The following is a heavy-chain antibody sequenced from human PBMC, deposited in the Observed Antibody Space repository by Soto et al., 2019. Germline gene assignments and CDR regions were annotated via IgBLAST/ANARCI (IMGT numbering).Heavy chain of an antibody. D-gene: IGHD6-19*01. CDR2: IWYDGSNK. Sequence: GGALRVSCAASVFTFSTYGMHWVRQAPGKGLEWVAIIWYDGSNKYYADSVKGRFTISRDDSKNTLYLQMNSLRVEDTAVYFCARDASAYDGGWYPRGFDPWGQGTLVTVSS. CDR1: VFTFSTYG. J-gene: IGHJ5*02. CDR3: ARDASAYDGGWYPRGFDP. V-gene: IGHV3-33*08.